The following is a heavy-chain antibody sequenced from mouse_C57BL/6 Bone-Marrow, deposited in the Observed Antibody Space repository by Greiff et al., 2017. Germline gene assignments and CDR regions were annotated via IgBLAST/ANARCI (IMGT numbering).Heavy chain of an antibody. V-gene: IGHV1-53*01. CDR2: INPSNGGT. Sequence: VQLQESGTELVKPGASVKLSCKASGYTFTSYWMHWVKQRPGQGLEWIGNINPSNGGTNYNEKFKSKATLTVDKSSSTAYMQLSSLTSEDSAVYYCAREGYFYYGSSYPWYFDVWGTGTTVTVSS. CDR1: GYTFTSYW. D-gene: IGHD1-1*01. CDR3: AREGYFYYGSSYPWYFDV. J-gene: IGHJ1*03.